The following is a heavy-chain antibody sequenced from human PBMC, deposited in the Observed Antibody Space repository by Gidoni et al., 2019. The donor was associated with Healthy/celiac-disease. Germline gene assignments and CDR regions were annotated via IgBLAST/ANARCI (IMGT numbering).Heavy chain of an antibody. V-gene: IGHV1-69*01. CDR2: IIPIFGTA. D-gene: IGHD6-6*01. J-gene: IGHJ5*02. Sequence: VQLVQSGAEVKKPGSSVKVSCKASGATFSSYAISWVRQGPGQGLEWMGGIIPIFGTANYAQKFQGRVTITADESTSTAYMELSSLRSEDTAVYYCARDSSSPLGWFDPWGQGTLVTVSS. CDR3: ARDSSSPLGWFDP. CDR1: GATFSSYA.